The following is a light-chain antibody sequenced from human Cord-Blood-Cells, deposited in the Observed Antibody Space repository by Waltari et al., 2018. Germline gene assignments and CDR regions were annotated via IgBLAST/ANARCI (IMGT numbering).Light chain of an antibody. CDR2: DAS. CDR1: QSVSSY. J-gene: IGKJ4*01. CDR3: QQRSNWLT. V-gene: IGKV3-11*01. Sequence: EIVLTQSPATLSLSPGDRATLSCRASQSVSSYLAWYQQKPGQAPRLLIYDASNRATGITARFSGSGSGTDFTLTISSLEPEDFAVYYCQQRSNWLTFGGGTKVEIK.